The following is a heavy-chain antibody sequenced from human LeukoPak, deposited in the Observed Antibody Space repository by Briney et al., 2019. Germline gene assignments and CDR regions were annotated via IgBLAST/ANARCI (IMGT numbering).Heavy chain of an antibody. D-gene: IGHD3-22*01. J-gene: IGHJ4*02. CDR2: ISGSGGST. CDR3: AKLGSDLSITMIVVVHFDY. V-gene: IGHV3-23*01. CDR1: GFTFSSYA. Sequence: PGGSLRLSCAASGFTFSSYAMSLVRQAPWKGLEWVSAISGSGGSTYYADSVKGRFTISRDNSKNTLYLQMNSLRAEDTAVYYCAKLGSDLSITMIVVVHFDYWGQGTLVTVSS.